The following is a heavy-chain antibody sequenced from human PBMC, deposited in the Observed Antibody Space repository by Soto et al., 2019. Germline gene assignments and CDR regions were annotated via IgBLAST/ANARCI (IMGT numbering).Heavy chain of an antibody. J-gene: IGHJ4*02. CDR1: GFTFSSYG. Sequence: QVQLVESGGGVVQPGRSLRLSCAASGFTFSSYGMHWVRQAPGKGLERVAVIWYDGSNKYYADSVKGRFTISRDNSKNTLYLQMNSRRAEDTAVYYCARDSRSSWYWGQGTLVTVSS. D-gene: IGHD6-13*01. CDR2: IWYDGSNK. CDR3: ARDSRSSWY. V-gene: IGHV3-33*01.